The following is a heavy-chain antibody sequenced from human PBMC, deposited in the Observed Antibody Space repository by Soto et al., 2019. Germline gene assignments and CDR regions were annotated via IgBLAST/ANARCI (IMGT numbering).Heavy chain of an antibody. D-gene: IGHD6-19*01. Sequence: HPGGSLRLSCAASGFTFSSYGMHWVRQAPGKGLEWVAVIWYDGSNKYYADSVKGRFTISRDNSKNTLYLQMNSLRAEDTAVYYCARSRGGSSGSDAFDIWGQGTMVTVSS. CDR2: IWYDGSNK. CDR3: ARSRGGSSGSDAFDI. CDR1: GFTFSSYG. J-gene: IGHJ3*02. V-gene: IGHV3-33*01.